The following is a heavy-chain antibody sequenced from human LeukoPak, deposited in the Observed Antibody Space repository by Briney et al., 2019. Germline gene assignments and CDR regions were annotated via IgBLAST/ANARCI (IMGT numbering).Heavy chain of an antibody. CDR3: ARDRGVGYFDY. V-gene: IGHV3-7*01. J-gene: IGHJ4*02. D-gene: IGHD3-10*01. Sequence: PEGSLRLSCAASGFTFSSYWMSWVRQAPGKGLEWVANIKQDGSEKYYVDSVKGRFTISRDNAKNSLYLQMNSLRAEDTAVYYCARDRGVGYFDYWGQGTLVTVSS. CDR2: IKQDGSEK. CDR1: GFTFSSYW.